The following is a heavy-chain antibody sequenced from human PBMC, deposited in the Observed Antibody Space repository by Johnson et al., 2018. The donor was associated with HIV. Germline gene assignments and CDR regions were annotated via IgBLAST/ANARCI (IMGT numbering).Heavy chain of an antibody. V-gene: IGHV3-30-3*02. CDR2: ISYDGANK. CDR1: GFTFSSYA. D-gene: IGHD1-26*01. Sequence: QVQLVESGGGVVQPGRSLRLSCAASGFTFSSYAMHWVRQAPGKGLEWVAIISYDGANKYYADSVTGRFTISRDNSKNTLYLQMNSLRAEDTAVYYCAKSTWELRHLDAFDIWGQGTMVTLSS. J-gene: IGHJ3*02. CDR3: AKSTWELRHLDAFDI.